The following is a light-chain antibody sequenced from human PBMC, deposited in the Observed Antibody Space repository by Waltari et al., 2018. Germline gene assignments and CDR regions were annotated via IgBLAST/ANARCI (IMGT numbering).Light chain of an antibody. J-gene: IGKJ1*01. CDR3: QKYVSLPAT. CDR2: DAS. Sequence: DIVLTQSPGTLPLSPGERATLSCRASQSVGKSLAWYQQKPGQAPRLLIYDASSRATGIPDRFSGSGFGTDFSLTISRLEPEYFAVYYCQKYVSLPATFGQGTKVEIK. CDR1: QSVGKS. V-gene: IGKV3-20*01.